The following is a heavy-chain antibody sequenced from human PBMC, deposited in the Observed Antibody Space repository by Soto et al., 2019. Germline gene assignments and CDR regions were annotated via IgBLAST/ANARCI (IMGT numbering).Heavy chain of an antibody. D-gene: IGHD3-9*01. CDR1: GSTVSSNY. V-gene: IGHV3-66*01. J-gene: IGHJ6*02. CDR3: ARVMLYDILTGYKLKPYYYGFYGMDV. Sequence: GGSLRLSCAASGSTVSSNYMSWVRQAPGKGLEWVSVIYSGGSTYYADSVKGRFTISRDNSKNTLYLQMNSLRAEDTAVYYCARVMLYDILTGYKLKPYYYGFYGMDVWGQGTTVTVSS. CDR2: IYSGGST.